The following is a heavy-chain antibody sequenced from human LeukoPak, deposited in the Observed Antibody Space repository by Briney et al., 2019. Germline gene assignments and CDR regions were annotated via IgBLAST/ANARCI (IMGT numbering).Heavy chain of an antibody. Sequence: PSETLSLTCSVSGGSISSYYWSWIRQPPGKGLEWIGYIYYSGSTNYNPSLKSRVTISVDTSKNQFSLKLSSVTAADTAVYHCARVAGYNYLDYWGQGALVTVSS. V-gene: IGHV4-59*01. CDR1: GGSISSYY. CDR3: ARVAGYNYLDY. CDR2: IYYSGST. J-gene: IGHJ4*02. D-gene: IGHD5-24*01.